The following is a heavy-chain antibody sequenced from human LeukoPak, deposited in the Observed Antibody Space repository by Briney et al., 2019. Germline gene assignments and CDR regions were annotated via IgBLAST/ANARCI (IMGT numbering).Heavy chain of an antibody. CDR3: ARGSLWELLGY. D-gene: IGHD1-26*01. J-gene: IGHJ4*02. CDR1: GYTFTSYD. Sequence: GASVKVSCKASGYTFTSYDINWVRQAPGQGLEWMGWISTNTGNPTYAQGFTGRFVFSLDTSVTTAYLQISSLKAEDTAVYYCARGSLWELLGYWGQGTLVTVSS. CDR2: ISTNTGNP. V-gene: IGHV7-4-1*02.